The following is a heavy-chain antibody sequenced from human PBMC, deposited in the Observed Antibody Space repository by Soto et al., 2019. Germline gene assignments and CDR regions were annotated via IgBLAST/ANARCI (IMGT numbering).Heavy chain of an antibody. Sequence: ASVKVSCKASGYTFTYHGITWVRRAPGQGLEWMGWISGYTGNADYAQRFQGRVIMTTDTSTSTAYMEVRSLRSDDTAVYYCVRETESSGIISAYWGPGTLVTVYS. J-gene: IGHJ4*02. CDR3: VRETESSGIISAY. CDR1: GYTFTYHG. V-gene: IGHV1-18*01. CDR2: ISGYTGNA. D-gene: IGHD2-15*01.